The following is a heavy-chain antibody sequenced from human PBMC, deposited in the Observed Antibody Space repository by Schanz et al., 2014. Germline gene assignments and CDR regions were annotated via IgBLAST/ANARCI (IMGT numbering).Heavy chain of an antibody. V-gene: IGHV1-18*01. CDR2: ISVYHGHT. Sequence: QVQLVQSGGEVKKPGASVKVSCKASGYTFTSYGITWVRQAPGQGLEWMGWISVYHGHTNYAEKVHGRVTMTTDTSTSTVYMELRGLRSDDTAVYYCARETTIITGGAFDVWGQGTMVTVSS. J-gene: IGHJ3*01. CDR3: ARETTIITGGAFDV. D-gene: IGHD3-9*01. CDR1: GYTFTSYG.